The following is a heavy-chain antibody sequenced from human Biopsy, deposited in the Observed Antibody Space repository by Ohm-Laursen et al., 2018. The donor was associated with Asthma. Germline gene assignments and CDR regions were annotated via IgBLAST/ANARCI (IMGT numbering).Heavy chain of an antibody. Sequence: SLRLSCAASGFILSNYDMHWARQAPGKGLEWVALISSDGHNKYYKDSVKGRFTISRDNSKLRLYLEINSLRVEDSAVYYCARESGQDSGGTGAFDRWGQGIMVAVSS. CDR1: GFILSNYD. J-gene: IGHJ3*02. CDR3: ARESGQDSGGTGAFDR. V-gene: IGHV3-30*03. D-gene: IGHD4-23*01. CDR2: ISSDGHNK.